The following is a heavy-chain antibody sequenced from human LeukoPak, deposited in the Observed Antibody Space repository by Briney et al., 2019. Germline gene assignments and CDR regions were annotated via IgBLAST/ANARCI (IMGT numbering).Heavy chain of an antibody. V-gene: IGHV3-11*01. CDR1: GFTFTDYF. CDR3: ARVRRGGDSRYFDY. D-gene: IGHD2-21*02. J-gene: IGHJ4*02. Sequence: SGGSLTLSCAASGFTFTDYFLGWIRQAAGKGLEWVSHISRQGDTIEYADSVKGRFTISRDNAKNSLYLQMNLLRVEDTAVYFCARVRRGGDSRYFDYWGQGALVTVSS. CDR2: ISRQGDTI.